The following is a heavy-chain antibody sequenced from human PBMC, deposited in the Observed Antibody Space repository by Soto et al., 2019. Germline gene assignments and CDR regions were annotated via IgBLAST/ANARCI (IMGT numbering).Heavy chain of an antibody. CDR2: ITGGGGST. Sequence: GSLRLSCAASGFTFSSYGMHWVRQAPGKGLEWVSVITGGGGSTYYADSVKGRFTISRDNSKNTLYLQMNSLRAEDTAVYYCAKGSYYGSGSYCPIDYWGQGTLVTVSS. CDR1: GFTFSSYG. CDR3: AKGSYYGSGSYCPIDY. V-gene: IGHV3-23*01. J-gene: IGHJ4*02. D-gene: IGHD3-10*01.